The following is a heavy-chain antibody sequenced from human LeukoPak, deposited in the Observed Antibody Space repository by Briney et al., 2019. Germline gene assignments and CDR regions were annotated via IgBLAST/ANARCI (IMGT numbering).Heavy chain of an antibody. V-gene: IGHV4-59*08. CDR1: GGSISSYY. CDR2: IYYSGST. CDR3: ARLVHYYDSSGNPMGRFDY. J-gene: IGHJ4*02. D-gene: IGHD3-22*01. Sequence: PSETLSLTCTVSGGSISSYYWSWIRQPPGKGLEWIGYIYYSGSTNYDPSLKSRVTISVDTSKNQFSLKLSSVTAADTAVYYCARLVHYYDSSGNPMGRFDYWGQGTLVTVSS.